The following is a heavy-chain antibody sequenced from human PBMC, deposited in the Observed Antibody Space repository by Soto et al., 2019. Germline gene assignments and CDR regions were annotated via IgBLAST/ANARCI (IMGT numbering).Heavy chain of an antibody. CDR3: AREETYYYGSESYLGFDY. CDR2: ISSSSSTI. D-gene: IGHD3-10*01. CDR1: GFTFSSYS. J-gene: IGHJ4*02. Sequence: EVQLVESGGGLVQPGGSLRLSCAASGFTFSSYSMNWVRQAPGKGLEWVSYISSSSSTIYYADSVKGRFTISRDNAKNSLYLQMNSLRDEDTAVYYCAREETYYYGSESYLGFDYWGQGTLVTVSS. V-gene: IGHV3-48*02.